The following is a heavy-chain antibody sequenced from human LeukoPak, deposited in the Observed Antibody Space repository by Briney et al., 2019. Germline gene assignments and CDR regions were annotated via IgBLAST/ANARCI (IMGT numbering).Heavy chain of an antibody. V-gene: IGHV3-53*01. CDR3: ARERGRGRDSPWFDY. J-gene: IGHJ4*02. Sequence: GGSLRLSCAASGFTVANDRMSWVRQAPGKGLEWVSTVYGGGNTAYADSVKGRFTISRDNSKNTLDLQMTGLRAEDTAVYYCARERGRGRDSPWFDYWGQGTLVTVSS. CDR2: VYGGGNT. CDR1: GFTVANDR. D-gene: IGHD1-26*01.